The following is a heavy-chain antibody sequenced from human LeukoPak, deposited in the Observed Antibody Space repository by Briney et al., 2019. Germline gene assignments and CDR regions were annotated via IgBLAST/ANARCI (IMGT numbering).Heavy chain of an antibody. J-gene: IGHJ5*02. CDR2: TYYRSTWYN. Sequence: QTLSLTCAISGDSVSSNSVTWNWIRQSPSRGLGWLGRTYYRSTWYNDYAVSVRGRITVNPDTSKNQFSLHLNSVTPEDTAVYYCARRLTQYDCFDPWGQGILVTVSS. CDR1: GDSVSSNSVT. D-gene: IGHD2-2*01. V-gene: IGHV6-1*01. CDR3: ARRLTQYDCFDP.